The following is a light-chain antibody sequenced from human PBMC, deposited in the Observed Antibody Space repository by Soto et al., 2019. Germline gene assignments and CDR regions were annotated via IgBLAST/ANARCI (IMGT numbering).Light chain of an antibody. Sequence: EIVLTQSPGTLSLSPGERATLSCRASQSVDSNYLAWYHQKSGQAPRHLIYGASSRATGLPDRFSGSGSGTDFTLTISRLEPEDFAVYYCQQYGSSGTFGQGTKVDIK. CDR1: QSVDSNY. V-gene: IGKV3-20*01. CDR3: QQYGSSGT. CDR2: GAS. J-gene: IGKJ1*01.